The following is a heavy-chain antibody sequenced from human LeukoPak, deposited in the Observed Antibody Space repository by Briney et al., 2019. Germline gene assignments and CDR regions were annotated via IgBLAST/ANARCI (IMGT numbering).Heavy chain of an antibody. D-gene: IGHD5-18*01. CDR2: ISGSGGST. J-gene: IGHJ5*02. CDR3: AKVPYPGYSPP. V-gene: IGHV3-23*01. CDR1: GFTFSSYA. Sequence: GGSLRLSCAASGFTFSSYAMSWVRQAPGKGLEWVSAISGSGGSTYYADSVKGRFTISRDKSKNTLYLQMNSLRAEDTAVYYCAKVPYPGYSPPWGQGTLVTVSS.